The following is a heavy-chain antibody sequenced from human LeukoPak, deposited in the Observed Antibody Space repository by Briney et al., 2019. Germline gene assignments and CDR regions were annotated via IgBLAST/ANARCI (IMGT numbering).Heavy chain of an antibody. J-gene: IGHJ4*02. CDR1: GFTFSSYA. CDR2: ISGSGGST. Sequence: GGSLRLSCAASGFTFSSYAMSWVRQAPGKGLEWVSAISGSGGSTYYADSVKGRFTISRDNSKNMLYLQMNSLRAEDTAVYYCAPRGTAAGSFDYWGQGTLVTVSS. V-gene: IGHV3-23*01. CDR3: APRGTAAGSFDY. D-gene: IGHD6-13*01.